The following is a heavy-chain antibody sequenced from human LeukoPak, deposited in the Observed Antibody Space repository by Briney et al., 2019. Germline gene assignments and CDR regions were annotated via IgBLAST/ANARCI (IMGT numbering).Heavy chain of an antibody. Sequence: SVKVSCKASGGTFSSYAISWVREAPGQGLEWMGGIIPIFGTANYAQKFQGRVTITTDGSTSTAYMELSSLRSEDTAVCYCARDTYYDFWSGYYSNNWFDPWGQGTLVTVSS. CDR1: GGTFSSYA. V-gene: IGHV1-69*05. J-gene: IGHJ5*02. CDR3: ARDTYYDFWSGYYSNNWFDP. CDR2: IIPIFGTA. D-gene: IGHD3-3*01.